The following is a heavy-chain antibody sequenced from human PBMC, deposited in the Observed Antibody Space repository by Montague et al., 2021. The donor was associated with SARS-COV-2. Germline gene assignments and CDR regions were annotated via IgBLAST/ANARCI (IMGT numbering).Heavy chain of an antibody. CDR3: ARDSAPSITIFGVVIRQQNPRYYYYGMDV. J-gene: IGHJ6*02. CDR1: GGSFSGYY. V-gene: IGHV4-34*01. CDR2: IYYSGST. D-gene: IGHD3-3*01. Sequence: SETLSLTCAVYGGSFSGYYWGWIRQPPGKGLEWIGSIYYSGSTYYNPSLKSRVTISVDTSKNQFSLKLSSVTAADTAVYYCARDSAPSITIFGVVIRQQNPRYYYYGMDVWGQGTTVTVSS.